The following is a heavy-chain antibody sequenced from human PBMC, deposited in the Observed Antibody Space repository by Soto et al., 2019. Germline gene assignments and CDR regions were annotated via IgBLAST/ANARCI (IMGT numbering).Heavy chain of an antibody. CDR3: ARLVLGYCSGGSCYGYYYYMDV. CDR2: IYYSGST. D-gene: IGHD2-15*01. Sequence: ETLSLTCTVSGGSISSYYWSWIRQPPGKGLEWIGYIYYSGSTNYNPSLKSRVTISVDTSKNQFSLKLGSVTAADTAVYYCARLVLGYCSGGSCYGYYYYMDVWGKGTTVTVSS. CDR1: GGSISSYY. V-gene: IGHV4-59*01. J-gene: IGHJ6*03.